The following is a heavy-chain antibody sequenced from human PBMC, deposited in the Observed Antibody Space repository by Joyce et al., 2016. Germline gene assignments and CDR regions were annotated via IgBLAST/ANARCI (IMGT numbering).Heavy chain of an antibody. Sequence: QVQLVQSGAEVKKPGSSAKVSCKASGGTFSSYAIKWVRQAPGQGLEWMGGINPISGTAKYAQKFQGRVTITADESTRTVYMEVNSLRSEDTAVYYCAKEGLRCSGGSCYYYWGQGTLVTVSS. CDR1: GGTFSSYA. CDR2: INPISGTA. CDR3: AKEGLRCSGGSCYYY. J-gene: IGHJ4*02. V-gene: IGHV1-69*01. D-gene: IGHD2-15*01.